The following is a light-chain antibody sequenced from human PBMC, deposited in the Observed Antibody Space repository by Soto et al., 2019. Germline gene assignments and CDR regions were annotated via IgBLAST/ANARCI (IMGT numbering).Light chain of an antibody. Sequence: VLTQPPSASETPGQTVSISCSGSNSNIASNTVNWYQHLPGTAPKLLIYYNNQRPSGVPDRFSGSKSGTSASLAISGLQSEDESDYYCAAWDDTLKRYVFGTGTKVTVL. CDR3: AAWDDTLKRYV. V-gene: IGLV1-44*01. CDR2: YNN. J-gene: IGLJ1*01. CDR1: NSNIASNT.